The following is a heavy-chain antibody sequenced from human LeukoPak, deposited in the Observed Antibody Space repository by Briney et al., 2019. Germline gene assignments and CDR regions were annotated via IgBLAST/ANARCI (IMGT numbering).Heavy chain of an antibody. CDR1: GITLSNYG. D-gene: IGHD2-21*01. J-gene: IGHJ4*02. V-gene: IGHV3-23*01. CDR3: AKGGVVIRLILVGFHKEAYYLDS. CDR2: ISGSGGGT. Sequence: GGSRRLAWAVAGITLSNYGMGWDRQPPGKGLEWVAGISGSGGGTNYADSVKGRLTIPRDHPRNTLYRQKNSVRAEDTAVYLCAKGGVVIRLILVGFHKEAYYLDSWGQGAVVRLSS.